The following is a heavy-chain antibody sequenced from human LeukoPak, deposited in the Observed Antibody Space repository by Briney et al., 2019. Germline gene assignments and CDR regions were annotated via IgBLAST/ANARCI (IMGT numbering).Heavy chain of an antibody. V-gene: IGHV1-69*13. CDR3: ATAVAGPYYFDY. Sequence: ASVKVSCTASGGTFSSYAISWVRQAPGQGLEWMGGIIPIFGTANYAQKFQGRVTITADESTSTAYMELSSLRSEDTAVYYCATAVAGPYYFDYWGQGTLVTVSS. CDR1: GGTFSSYA. D-gene: IGHD6-19*01. CDR2: IIPIFGTA. J-gene: IGHJ4*02.